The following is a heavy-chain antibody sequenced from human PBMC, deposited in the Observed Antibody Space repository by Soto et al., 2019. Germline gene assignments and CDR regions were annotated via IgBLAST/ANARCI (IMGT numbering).Heavy chain of an antibody. CDR2: IWYDGSNK. J-gene: IGHJ4*02. CDR1: GFTFSSYG. Sequence: PGGSLRLSCAASGFTFSSYGMHWVRQAPGKGLEWVAVIWYDGSNKYYADSVKGRFTISRDNSKNTLYLQMNSLRAEDTAVYYCARDGPSAGGATPAYWGQGTLVTVSS. D-gene: IGHD2-15*01. CDR3: ARDGPSAGGATPAY. V-gene: IGHV3-33*01.